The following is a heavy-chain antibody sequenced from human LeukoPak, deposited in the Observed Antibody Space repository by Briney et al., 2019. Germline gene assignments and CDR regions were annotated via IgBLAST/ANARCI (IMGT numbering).Heavy chain of an antibody. Sequence: ASVKVSCKASGYTFNDYYLHWVRQAPGQGLEWMGRINPYSGDTIYAQNFQGRVTMTRDTSINTAYMELSRLTSDDTAVYYCAKDGSANYQSPKDDYWGQRAVVTVSS. V-gene: IGHV1-2*06. J-gene: IGHJ4*02. CDR3: AKDGSANYQSPKDDY. D-gene: IGHD3-10*01. CDR1: GYTFNDYY. CDR2: INPYSGDT.